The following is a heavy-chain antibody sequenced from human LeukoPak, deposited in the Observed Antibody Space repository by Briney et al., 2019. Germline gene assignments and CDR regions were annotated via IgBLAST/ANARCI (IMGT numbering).Heavy chain of an antibody. D-gene: IGHD3-10*01. V-gene: IGHV3-30*02. J-gene: IGHJ5*02. CDR2: TRYDKSDI. CDR3: ARGPSRDYGSGSSWFDP. Sequence: GGSLRLSCAASGFTFSNYGMHWVRQAPGKGLEWVALTRYDKSDIYYVDSVKGRFTISRDNSKNILYLQMNSLRSEDTAVYYCARGPSRDYGSGSSWFDPWGQGTLVTVSS. CDR1: GFTFSNYG.